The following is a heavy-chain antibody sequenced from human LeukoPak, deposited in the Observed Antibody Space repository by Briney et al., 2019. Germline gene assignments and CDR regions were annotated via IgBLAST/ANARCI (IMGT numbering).Heavy chain of an antibody. CDR2: IIPIFGTA. V-gene: IGHV1-69*13. Sequence: SVKVSCKASGGTFSSYAISWVRQAPGQGLEWMGGIIPIFGTANYAQKFQGRVTITADESTSTAYMELSSLRSEDTAVYYCARVDQGYWYFDLWGRGTQVTVSS. CDR1: GGTFSSYA. D-gene: IGHD2-2*03. J-gene: IGHJ2*01. CDR3: ARVDQGYWYFDL.